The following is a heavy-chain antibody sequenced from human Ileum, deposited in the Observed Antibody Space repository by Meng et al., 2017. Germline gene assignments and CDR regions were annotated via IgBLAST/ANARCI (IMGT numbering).Heavy chain of an antibody. V-gene: IGHV4-30-4*01. CDR1: GGSISSVDYY. CDR2: IYYSGST. Sequence: QVQLQESGPGLVKPSQTLSLTGTVSGGSISSVDYYWRWIRQPPGKGLEWIGYIYYSGSTYYNPSLKSRVTISVDTSKNQFSLKLSSVTAADTAVYYCARENTIFGVVWGSWFDPWGQGTLVTVSS. J-gene: IGHJ5*02. CDR3: ARENTIFGVVWGSWFDP. D-gene: IGHD3-3*01.